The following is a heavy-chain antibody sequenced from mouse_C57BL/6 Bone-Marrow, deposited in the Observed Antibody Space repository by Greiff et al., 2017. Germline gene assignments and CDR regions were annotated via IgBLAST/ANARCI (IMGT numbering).Heavy chain of an antibody. Sequence: EVQLVESGGDLVKPGGSLKLSCAASGFTFSSYGMSWVRQTPDKRLEWVATISSGGSYTYYPASVKGRFTISRDNAKNTLYLQMSSLKSEDTAMYYCARQGRGYAMDYWGQGTSVTVSS. V-gene: IGHV5-6*01. CDR1: GFTFSSYG. CDR3: ARQGRGYAMDY. J-gene: IGHJ4*01. CDR2: ISSGGSYT.